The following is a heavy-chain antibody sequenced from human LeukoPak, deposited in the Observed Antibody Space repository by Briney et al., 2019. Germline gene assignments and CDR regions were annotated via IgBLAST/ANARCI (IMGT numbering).Heavy chain of an antibody. J-gene: IGHJ5*02. CDR2: INHSGST. D-gene: IGHD3-10*01. V-gene: IGHV4-34*01. Sequence: SETLSLTCAVYGGPFSGYYWSWIRQPPGKGLEWIGEINHSGSTNYNPSLKSRVTISVDTSKNQFSLKLSSVTAADTAVYYCARAIITMVRGSKKYNWFDPWGQGTLVTVSS. CDR3: ARAIITMVRGSKKYNWFDP. CDR1: GGPFSGYY.